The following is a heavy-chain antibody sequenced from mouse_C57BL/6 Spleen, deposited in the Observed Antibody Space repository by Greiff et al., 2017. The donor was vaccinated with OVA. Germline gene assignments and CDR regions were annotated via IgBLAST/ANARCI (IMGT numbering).Heavy chain of an antibody. CDR1: GFTFSSYG. CDR3: ARQNKLFDY. Sequence: DVHLVESGGDLVKPGGSLKLSCAASGFTFSSYGMSWVRQTPDKRLEWVATISSGGSYTYYPDSVKGRFTISRDNAKNTLYLQMSSLKSEDTAMYYCARQNKLFDYWGQGTTLTVSS. V-gene: IGHV5-6*01. J-gene: IGHJ2*01. CDR2: ISSGGSYT.